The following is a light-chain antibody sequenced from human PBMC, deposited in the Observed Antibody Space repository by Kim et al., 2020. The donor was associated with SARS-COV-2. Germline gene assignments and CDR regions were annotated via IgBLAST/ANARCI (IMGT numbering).Light chain of an antibody. J-gene: IGKJ2*01. CDR2: DTS. V-gene: IGKV1-5*01. CDR1: ESTGSW. CDR3: QQYQASPYT. Sequence: ASVGDRVTITCRASESTGSWLAWYQQKPGTAPKVLIYDTSTLESGVPSRFSGSGTGTFFTLTISSLQPGDSSTYYCQQYQASPYTFGQGTKLEI.